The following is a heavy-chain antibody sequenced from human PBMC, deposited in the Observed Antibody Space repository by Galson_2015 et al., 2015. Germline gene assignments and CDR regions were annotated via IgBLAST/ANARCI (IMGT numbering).Heavy chain of an antibody. J-gene: IGHJ3*02. CDR3: TTEFSDSSGYWSNI. V-gene: IGHV3-15*01. CDR2: IKSKTNGGTT. Sequence: SLRLSCAASGFTFSSYGMNWVRQAPGKGLEWVGRIKSKTNGGTTDYAAPVKGRFTISRDDSKTTLYLQMNSMKTEDPAVYYCTTEFSDSSGYWSNISGRGTMVTVSS. D-gene: IGHD3-22*01. CDR1: GFTFSSYG.